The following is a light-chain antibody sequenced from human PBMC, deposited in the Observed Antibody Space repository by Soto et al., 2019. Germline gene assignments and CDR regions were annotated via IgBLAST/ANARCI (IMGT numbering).Light chain of an antibody. V-gene: IGKV4-1*01. CDR3: QHYFFTPPL. CDR1: QSVFYTSNNKNY. Sequence: DIVMTQSPDSLAVSLGERATINCKSSQSVFYTSNNKNYLAWYQQKPGQPPKLLIYWASTRESGVPDQFSGSVSGTDFHLTLSRLLAEGVAVYSGQHYFFTPPLLGGGTKLDIK. CDR2: WAS. J-gene: IGKJ4*01.